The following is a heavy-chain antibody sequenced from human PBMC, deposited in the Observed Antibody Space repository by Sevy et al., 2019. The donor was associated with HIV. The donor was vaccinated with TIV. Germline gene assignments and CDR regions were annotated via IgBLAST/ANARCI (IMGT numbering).Heavy chain of an antibody. Sequence: PGGSLRLSCAASGFTFSSYSINWVRQAPGKGLEWVSSISSSSSYIYYADSVKGRFTISRDNAKNSLYLQMNSLRAEDKAVYYCAKEGYYGSGLFDYWGQGTLVTVSS. CDR3: AKEGYYGSGLFDY. V-gene: IGHV3-21*01. CDR1: GFTFSSYS. D-gene: IGHD3-10*01. J-gene: IGHJ4*02. CDR2: ISSSSSYI.